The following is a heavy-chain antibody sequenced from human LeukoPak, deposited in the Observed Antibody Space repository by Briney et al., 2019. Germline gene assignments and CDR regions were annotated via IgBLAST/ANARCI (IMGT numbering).Heavy chain of an antibody. J-gene: IGHJ4*02. CDR3: AKEGMIRGVLDY. V-gene: IGHV3-30*18. D-gene: IGHD3-10*01. CDR2: ISYKGRSK. CDR1: RFTFSTYG. Sequence: GGSLRLSCAASRFTFSTYGMHWVRQAPGKGLEWVALISYKGRSKYYADSVNGRFFISRDNTKNTLYLQMNSLRPEDTAVYYCAKEGMIRGVLDYWGQGTLVSVSS.